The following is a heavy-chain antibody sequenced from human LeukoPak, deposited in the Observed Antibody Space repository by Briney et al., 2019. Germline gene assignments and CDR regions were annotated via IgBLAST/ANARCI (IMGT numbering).Heavy chain of an antibody. CDR3: ATVFWFGESSYYFDH. J-gene: IGHJ4*02. CDR1: GGSISSSSYY. Sequence: SETLSLTCTVSGGSISSSSYYWGWIRQPPGKGLEWIGEINHSGSTNYNPSLKSRVTISVATSKNQFSLKLSSVTAADTAVYYCATVFWFGESSYYFDHWGQGTLVTVSS. V-gene: IGHV4-39*07. CDR2: INHSGST. D-gene: IGHD3-10*01.